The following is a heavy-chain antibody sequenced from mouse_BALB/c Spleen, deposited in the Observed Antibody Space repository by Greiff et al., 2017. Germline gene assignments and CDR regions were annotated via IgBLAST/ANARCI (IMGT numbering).Heavy chain of an antibody. CDR1: GFTFSSYG. Sequence: EVKLVESGGDLVKPGGSLKLSCAASGFTFSSYGMSWVRQTPDKRLEWVATISSGGSYTYYPDSVKGRFTISRDNAKNTLYLQMSSLKSEDTAMYYCARLYGNPYYFDYWGQGTTLTVSS. V-gene: IGHV5-6*01. CDR3: ARLYGNPYYFDY. CDR2: ISSGGSYT. D-gene: IGHD2-1*01. J-gene: IGHJ2*01.